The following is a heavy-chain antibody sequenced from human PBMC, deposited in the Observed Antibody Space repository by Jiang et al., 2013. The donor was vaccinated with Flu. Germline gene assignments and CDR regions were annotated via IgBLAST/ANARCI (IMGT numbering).Heavy chain of an antibody. V-gene: IGHV3-66*01. CDR1: GFTVSGNY. CDR3: AREYRDYGTGSFYFDS. D-gene: IGHD3-10*01. Sequence: QLVESGGGLVQPGGSLRLSCAASGFTVSGNYMSWVRQAPGKGLEWVSFIYSEINTYYADSVKGRFTISRDNSKNTVYLQMSSLRAEDTAVYYCAREYRDYGTGSFYFDSWGLGTLITVSS. J-gene: IGHJ4*02. CDR2: IYSEINT.